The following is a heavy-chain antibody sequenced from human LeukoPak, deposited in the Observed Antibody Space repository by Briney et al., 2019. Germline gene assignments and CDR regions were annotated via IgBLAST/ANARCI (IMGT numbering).Heavy chain of an antibody. D-gene: IGHD2-21*02. J-gene: IGHJ6*03. Sequence: SVKVSCKASGGTFSTYAISWVRQAPGQGLEWMGGIIPIFRTTNYAQKFQGRVTITADESTSTAYMELSSLRSDDTAVYFCASFYCRNSDCYGGYYYMDVWGKGTTVTVSS. V-gene: IGHV1-69*13. CDR1: GGTFSTYA. CDR3: ASFYCRNSDCYGGYYYMDV. CDR2: IIPIFRTT.